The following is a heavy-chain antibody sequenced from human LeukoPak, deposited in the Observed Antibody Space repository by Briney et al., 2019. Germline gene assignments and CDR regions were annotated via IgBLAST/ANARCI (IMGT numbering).Heavy chain of an antibody. CDR3: ARHGGIIAAAGTRAFDI. V-gene: IGHV4-39*01. D-gene: IGHD6-13*01. CDR1: GGSISSSNW. Sequence: PSETLSLTCAVSGGSISSSNWWSWVRQPPGKGLEWIGSIYYSGSTYYNPSLKSRVTISVDTSKNQFSLKLTSVTAADTAVYHCARHGGIIAAAGTRAFDIWGQGTMVTVSS. CDR2: IYYSGST. J-gene: IGHJ3*02.